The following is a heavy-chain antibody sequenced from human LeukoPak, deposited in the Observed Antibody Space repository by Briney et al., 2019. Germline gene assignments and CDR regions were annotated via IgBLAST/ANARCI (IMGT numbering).Heavy chain of an antibody. V-gene: IGHV4-34*01. J-gene: IGHJ4*02. Sequence: SETLSLTCAVYGGSFSGYYWSWIRQPPGKGLEWIGDINHSGSTNYNPSLKSRVTISVDTSKNQFSLKLSSVTAADTAVYYCARKGYCSSTSCYPLLYYFDYWGQRTLVTVSS. CDR3: ARKGYCSSTSCYPLLYYFDY. D-gene: IGHD2-2*01. CDR1: GGSFSGYY. CDR2: INHSGST.